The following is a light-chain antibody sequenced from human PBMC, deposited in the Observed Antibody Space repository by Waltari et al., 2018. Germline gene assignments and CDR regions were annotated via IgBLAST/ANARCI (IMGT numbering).Light chain of an antibody. V-gene: IGKV2-40*01. CDR3: MPGTQLPYR. CDR1: QSHMHSNGYTY. J-gene: IGKJ2*03. Sequence: DIVMTQTPLSLPVTPGEPASISCRSSQSHMHSNGYTYLYWYLQKPGQSPQLLMYFASYRASGVPDRFSGSGSGTDFTLGISRVEAEDIGVYYCMPGTQLPYRFGPGTKVEIK. CDR2: FAS.